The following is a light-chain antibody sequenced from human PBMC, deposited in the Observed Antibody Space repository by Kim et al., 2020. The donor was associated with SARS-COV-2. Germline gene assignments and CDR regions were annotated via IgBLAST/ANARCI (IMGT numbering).Light chain of an antibody. CDR3: QQANSFPWT. J-gene: IGKJ1*01. CDR2: AAS. Sequence: HLTPPPSSASAPAGDSVTSPGRASQGIGSWLAWYQQTPGKAPKLLIYAASRLQSGVPSRFSGSGSGTDFTLTISGRQPEDFATYYCQQANSFPWTFGQGTKVDIK. V-gene: IGKV1-12*01. CDR1: QGIGSW.